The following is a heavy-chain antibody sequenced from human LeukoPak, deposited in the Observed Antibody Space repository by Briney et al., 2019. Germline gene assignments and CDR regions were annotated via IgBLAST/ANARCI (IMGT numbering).Heavy chain of an antibody. CDR1: VYTFTSYD. V-gene: IGHV1-8*01. Sequence: ASVKVSCKASVYTFTSYDINWVRQATGQGLEWMGWMNPNSGNTGYAQKFQGRVTMTRQTSIGTAYMELSSLRSEDTAVYYCARGRMVRGVTWWFAPWGQGTLVTV. CDR3: ARGRMVRGVTWWFAP. CDR2: MNPNSGNT. J-gene: IGHJ5*02. D-gene: IGHD3-10*01.